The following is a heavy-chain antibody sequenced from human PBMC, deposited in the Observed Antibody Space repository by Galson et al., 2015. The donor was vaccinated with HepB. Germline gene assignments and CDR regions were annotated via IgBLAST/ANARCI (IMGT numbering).Heavy chain of an antibody. V-gene: IGHV1-18*01. J-gene: IGHJ4*02. CDR3: ARVYYYDSSGYYLVDY. Sequence: SVKVSCKASGYTFTSYGISWVRQAPGQGLEWMGWISAYNGNTNYAQKLQGRVTMTTDTSTSTAYMELRSLRSDDTAVYYCARVYYYDSSGYYLVDYWGQGTLVTASS. CDR1: GYTFTSYG. D-gene: IGHD3-22*01. CDR2: ISAYNGNT.